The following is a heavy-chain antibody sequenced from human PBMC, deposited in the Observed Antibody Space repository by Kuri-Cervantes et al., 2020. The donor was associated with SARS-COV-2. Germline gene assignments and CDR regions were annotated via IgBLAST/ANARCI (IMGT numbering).Heavy chain of an antibody. D-gene: IGHD3-3*01. V-gene: IGHV1-46*01. CDR3: ARGDFTAGFY. J-gene: IGHJ6*04. CDR2: INPSGGST. Sequence: ASVKVSCKASGYTFTSYYMHWVRQAPGQGLEWMGIINPSGGSTSYAQKFQGRVTMTRDTSTSTVYMELRSLTSDDTAVYYCARGDFTAGFYWGKGTTVTVSS. CDR1: GYTFTSYY.